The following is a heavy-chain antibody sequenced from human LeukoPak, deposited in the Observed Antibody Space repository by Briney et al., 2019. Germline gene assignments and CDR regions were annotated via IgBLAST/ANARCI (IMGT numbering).Heavy chain of an antibody. CDR2: IYPSGST. J-gene: IGHJ3*02. D-gene: IGHD3-22*01. Sequence: PSQTLSLTCTVSAGPISSSSYSWSWIRQRAGTGPEWSGRIYPSGSTNYSPSLKSRVTISMDTSKNQFSLNLRSLTAADTAVYYCARETIDITVIVVIRMGDAFDIWGQGTMVTVSS. V-gene: IGHV4-61*02. CDR1: AGPISSSSYS. CDR3: ARETIDITVIVVIRMGDAFDI.